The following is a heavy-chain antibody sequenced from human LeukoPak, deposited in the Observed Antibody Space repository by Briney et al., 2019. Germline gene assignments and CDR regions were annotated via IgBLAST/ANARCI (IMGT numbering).Heavy chain of an antibody. CDR2: ISYDGSNK. J-gene: IGHJ6*04. V-gene: IGHV3-30*04. Sequence: GRSLRLSCAASGYTFSSYAMHWVRQAPGKGLEWVAVISYDGSNKYYADSVKGRFTISRDNSKNTLYLQMNSLRAEDTAVYYCARGGLYSAGSKYYYYYYGMDVWGKGTTVTVSS. D-gene: IGHD2-8*01. CDR3: ARGGLYSAGSKYYYYYYGMDV. CDR1: GYTFSSYA.